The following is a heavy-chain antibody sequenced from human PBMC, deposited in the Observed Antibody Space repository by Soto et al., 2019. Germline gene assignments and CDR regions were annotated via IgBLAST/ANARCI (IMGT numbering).Heavy chain of an antibody. V-gene: IGHV1-46*01. D-gene: IGHD4-17*01. CDR1: GYTFTSYY. CDR2: INPSGGST. J-gene: IGHJ4*02. Sequence: QVQLVQSGAEVKKPGASVKVSCKASGYTFTSYYMHWVRQAPGQGLEWMGVINPSGGSTSYSQKFQGRVTMTMDTSTSTFYMELSSLRSEDTAVYYCARLATVTPPYYLDYWGQGTLVTVSS. CDR3: ARLATVTPPYYLDY.